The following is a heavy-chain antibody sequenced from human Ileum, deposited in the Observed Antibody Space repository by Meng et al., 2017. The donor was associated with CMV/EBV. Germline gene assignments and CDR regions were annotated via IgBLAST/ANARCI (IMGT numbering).Heavy chain of an antibody. CDR1: GGSISSYD. V-gene: IGHV4-4*07. D-gene: IGHD2-15*01. J-gene: IGHJ5*02. Sequence: QVGSRAASGGRVTPSAALSLNWPVSGGSISSYDWSWIRQPAGTGLEWIGRIYTSGSTNYNPSLKSRVTMSVDTSKNQFSLKLSSVTAADTAVYYCARYCSGGSCYSGRHNWFDPWGQGTLVTVSS. CDR2: IYTSGST. CDR3: ARYCSGGSCYSGRHNWFDP.